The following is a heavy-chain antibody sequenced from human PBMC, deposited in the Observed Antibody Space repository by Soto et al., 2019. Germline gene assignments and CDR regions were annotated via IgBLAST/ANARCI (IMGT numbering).Heavy chain of an antibody. V-gene: IGHV4-61*01. CDR3: VREDMSGTYYFDA. CDR2: KYYSGIS. Sequence: QVQLQESGPGLLKPSETLTLTCTVTRGSVSSQTHFWTWIRQPPGKGLEWIGYKYYSGISNYNPSLQSRATISVDTSKSPFSLRLTTVTAADTAVYYCVREDMSGTYYFDAWGQGARVTVSS. J-gene: IGHJ4*02. D-gene: IGHD1-26*01. CDR1: RGSVSSQTHF.